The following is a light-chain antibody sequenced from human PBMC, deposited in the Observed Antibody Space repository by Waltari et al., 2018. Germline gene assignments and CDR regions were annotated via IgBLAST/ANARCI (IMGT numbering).Light chain of an antibody. V-gene: IGKV3-20*01. CDR3: QQYDISPLT. J-gene: IGKJ4*01. CDR2: GAS. Sequence: EIVLTQSPGTLSLSPGERATLSCRASQTVRTTYLAWYPQKPGQAPTLLIYGASSRATGIPDRFSGSGSGTDFSLTISSLEPEDFAVYCCQQYDISPLTFGGGTRVEI. CDR1: QTVRTTY.